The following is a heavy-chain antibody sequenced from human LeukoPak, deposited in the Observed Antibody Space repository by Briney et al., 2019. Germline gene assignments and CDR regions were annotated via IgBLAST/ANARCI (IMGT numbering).Heavy chain of an antibody. V-gene: IGHV5-51*01. CDR1: GYSFTSYW. J-gene: IGHJ4*02. D-gene: IGHD2-2*01. CDR3: ARRYCSSTTCRGDFDL. CDR2: IYPGDSDT. Sequence: GESLKISCKGSGYSFTSYWIAWVRQMPGKGLEWMGIIYPGDSDTRYSPSFQGQVTISVDKSISTAYLQWSSLRASDTAMYYCARRYCSSTTCRGDFDLWGQGTLVTVSS.